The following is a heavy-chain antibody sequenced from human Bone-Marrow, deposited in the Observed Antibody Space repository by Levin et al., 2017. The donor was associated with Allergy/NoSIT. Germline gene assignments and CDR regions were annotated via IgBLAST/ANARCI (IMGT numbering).Heavy chain of an antibody. V-gene: IGHV3-15*01. CDR1: GFTFSNAW. J-gene: IGHJ4*02. CDR3: TTVVRERFLEWLFISSDY. D-gene: IGHD3-3*01. CDR2: IKSKTDGGTT. Sequence: GGSLRLSCAASGFTFSNAWMSWVRQAPGKGLEWVGRIKSKTDGGTTDYAAPVKGRFTISRDDSKNTLYLQMNSLKTEDTAVYYCTTVVRERFLEWLFISSDYWGQGTLVTVSS.